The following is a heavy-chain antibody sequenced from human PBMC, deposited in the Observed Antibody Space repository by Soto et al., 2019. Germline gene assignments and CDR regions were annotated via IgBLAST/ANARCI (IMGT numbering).Heavy chain of an antibody. Sequence: EVQLVESGGGLVKPGGSLRLSCAASTFTFNSAWMYWVRQAPGKGLEWVGRIKSKTDGETADYAAPVKGRFTISRDDSKNTLYLQMNSLKTEDTAVYYCTRRRTGYYFDYWGQGTLVTVSS. D-gene: IGHD2-15*01. CDR2: IKSKTDGETA. CDR3: TRRRTGYYFDY. J-gene: IGHJ4*02. CDR1: TFTFNSAW. V-gene: IGHV3-15*07.